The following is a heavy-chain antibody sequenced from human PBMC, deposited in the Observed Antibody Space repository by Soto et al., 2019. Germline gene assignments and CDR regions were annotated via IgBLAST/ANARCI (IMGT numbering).Heavy chain of an antibody. CDR2: INPSGGST. Sequence: ASVKVSCKASGYTFTSYDINWVRQATGQGLEWMGIINPSGGSTSYAQKFQGRVTMTRDTSTSTVYMELSSLRSEDTAVYYCARDRGFGESSNLNAEYFQHWGQGTLVTVSS. J-gene: IGHJ1*01. CDR3: ARDRGFGESSNLNAEYFQH. D-gene: IGHD3-10*01. V-gene: IGHV1-46*01. CDR1: GYTFTSYD.